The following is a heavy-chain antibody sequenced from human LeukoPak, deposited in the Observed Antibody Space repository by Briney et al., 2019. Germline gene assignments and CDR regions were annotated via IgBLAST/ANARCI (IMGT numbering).Heavy chain of an antibody. CDR2: VSGSAGRT. D-gene: IGHD2-8*01. CDR1: GFTFSSYA. J-gene: IGHJ6*03. Sequence: GGSLRLSCAASGFTFSSYAMSWVRQAPGKGLEWVSTVSGSAGRTDYADSVKGRFTISRDNLKNTLYLQMNGLRAEDTAVYYCAKNRGHRVDGVCHNYYYMDVWGRGTTVTVSS. V-gene: IGHV3-23*01. CDR3: AKNRGHRVDGVCHNYYYMDV.